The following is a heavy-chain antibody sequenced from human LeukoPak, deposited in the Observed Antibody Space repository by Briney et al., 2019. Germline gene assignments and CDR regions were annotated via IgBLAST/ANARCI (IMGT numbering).Heavy chain of an antibody. CDR2: ISGSGGST. V-gene: IGHV3-23*01. D-gene: IGHD3-10*01. CDR1: GFTFSSYA. CDR3: AKDKVLWFGESSDGMDV. J-gene: IGHJ6*04. Sequence: GGSLRLSCAASGFTFSSYAMSWVRQAPGKGLEWVPAISGSGGSTYYAGSVKGRFTISRDNSKNTLYLQMNSLRAEDTAVYYCAKDKVLWFGESSDGMDVWGKGTTVTVSS.